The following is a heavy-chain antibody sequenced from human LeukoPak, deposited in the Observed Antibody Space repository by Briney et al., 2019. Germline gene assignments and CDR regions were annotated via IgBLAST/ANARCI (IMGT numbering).Heavy chain of an antibody. CDR2: ISGSGGST. Sequence: GGSLRLSCAASGFTFDDYAMSWVRQAPGKGLEWVSAISGSGGSTYYADSVKGRFTISRDNSKNTLYLQMNSLRAEDTAVYYCAKDRTSRIAVAGTFDYWGQGTLVTVSS. J-gene: IGHJ4*02. D-gene: IGHD6-19*01. V-gene: IGHV3-23*01. CDR3: AKDRTSRIAVAGTFDY. CDR1: GFTFDDYA.